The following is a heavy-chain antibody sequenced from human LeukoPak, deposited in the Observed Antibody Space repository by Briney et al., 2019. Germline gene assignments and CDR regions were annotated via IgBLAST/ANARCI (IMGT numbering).Heavy chain of an antibody. CDR1: GGSFSGYY. CDR2: INHSGST. CDR3: ASVGYQLDV. D-gene: IGHD3-16*02. Sequence: SETLSLTCAVYGGSFSGYYWSWIRQPPGKGLEWIGEINHSGSTNYNPSLKSRVTISVDTSKNQFSLKLSSVTAADTAVYYCASVGYQLDVWGKGTTWTLSS. V-gene: IGHV4-34*01. J-gene: IGHJ6*04.